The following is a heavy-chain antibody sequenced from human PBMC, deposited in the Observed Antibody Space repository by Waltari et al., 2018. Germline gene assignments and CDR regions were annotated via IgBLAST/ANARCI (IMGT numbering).Heavy chain of an antibody. CDR3: ARQPLHSYGIRHFDY. D-gene: IGHD5-18*01. Sequence: EVQLVQSGAEVKKPGESLKISCEGSGYSFTRSWIGLVRQMPGKGLGWIGVIFPGDSNTKYSPSFRGQFTISADNSITTAYLQWSSLKASDTAIYFCARQPLHSYGIRHFDYWGQGTPVTVS. J-gene: IGHJ4*02. CDR1: GYSFTRSW. CDR2: IFPGDSNT. V-gene: IGHV5-51*01.